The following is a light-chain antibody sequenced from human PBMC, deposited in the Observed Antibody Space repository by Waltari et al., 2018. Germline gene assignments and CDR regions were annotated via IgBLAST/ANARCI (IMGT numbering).Light chain of an antibody. CDR1: PSHLGNNY. Sequence: QPVFTQPPSVSAAPGHSVPLSCSGGPSHLGNNYFSWYRQFPGTAPKLLIYEDSERPSGVPGRFSGSKSGTSATLDITGLQAGDEADYYCGTWDSSLSGAVFGGGTHLTVL. J-gene: IGLJ7*01. CDR2: EDS. CDR3: GTWDSSLSGAV. V-gene: IGLV1-51*02.